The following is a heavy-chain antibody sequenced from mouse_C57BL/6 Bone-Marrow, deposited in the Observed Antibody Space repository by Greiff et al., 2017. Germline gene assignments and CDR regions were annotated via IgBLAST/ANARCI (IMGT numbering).Heavy chain of an antibody. J-gene: IGHJ2*01. CDR1: GYAFSSYW. Sequence: QVQLQQSGAELVKPGASVKISCKASGYAFSSYWMNWVKQRPGKGLEWIGQIYPGDGDTNYNGKFKGKATLTADKSSSTAYMQLSSLTSEDSAVYLCERGDGSSYDYFDYWGQGTTLTVSS. CDR3: ERGDGSSYDYFDY. D-gene: IGHD1-1*01. V-gene: IGHV1-80*01. CDR2: IYPGDGDT.